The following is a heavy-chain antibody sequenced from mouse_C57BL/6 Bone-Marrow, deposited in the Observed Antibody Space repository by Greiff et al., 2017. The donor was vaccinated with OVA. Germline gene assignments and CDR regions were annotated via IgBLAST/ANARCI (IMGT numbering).Heavy chain of an antibody. CDR2: IDPSDSYT. CDR3: ARGSSFYAMDY. Sequence: VQLQQPGAELVRPGTSVKLSCKASGYTFTSYWMHWVKQRPGQGLEWIGVIDPSDSYTNYNQKFKGKATLTVDTSSSTAYMQRSSLTSEDSAVYYCARGSSFYAMDYWGQGTSFTVSS. V-gene: IGHV1-59*01. D-gene: IGHD1-1*01. J-gene: IGHJ4*01. CDR1: GYTFTSYW.